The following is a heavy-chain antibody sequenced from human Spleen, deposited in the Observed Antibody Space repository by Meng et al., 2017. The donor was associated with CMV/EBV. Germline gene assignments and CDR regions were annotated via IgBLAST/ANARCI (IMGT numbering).Heavy chain of an antibody. D-gene: IGHD3-22*01. J-gene: IGHJ4*02. CDR1: GFTFSSYS. V-gene: IGHV3-21*01. CDR3: VRVNRGYYGLYFDY. CDR2: ISSSSSYI. Sequence: GGSLRLSCAASGFTFSSYSMNWVRQAPGKGLEWVSSISSSSSYIYYADSVKGRFTISRDNAKNSLYLQMNSLRAEDTAVYYCVRVNRGYYGLYFDYWGQGTMVTVSS.